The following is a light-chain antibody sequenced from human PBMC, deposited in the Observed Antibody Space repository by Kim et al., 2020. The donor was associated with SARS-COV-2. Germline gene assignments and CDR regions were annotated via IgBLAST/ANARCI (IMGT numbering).Light chain of an antibody. CDR3: QQYDNLPT. J-gene: IGKJ2*01. CDR1: QDISNY. V-gene: IGKV1-33*01. CDR2: DAS. Sequence: LSASVGDRVTITCQASQDISNYLNWYQQKPGKAPKLLIYDASNLETGVPSRFSGSGSGTDFTFTISSLQPEDIATYYCQQYDNLPTFGQGTKLEIK.